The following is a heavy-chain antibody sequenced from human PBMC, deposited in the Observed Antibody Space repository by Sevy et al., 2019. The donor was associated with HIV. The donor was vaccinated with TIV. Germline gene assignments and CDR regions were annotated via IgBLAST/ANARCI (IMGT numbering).Heavy chain of an antibody. CDR1: GFTFSSYS. CDR3: ARVGITMIDYYYYYMDV. Sequence: GGSLRLSCAASGFTFSSYSMNWVRQAPGKGLEWVSSISSSSSYIYYADSVKGRFTISSDNAKNQLYLQMNSLRAEDTAVYYCARVGITMIDYYYYYMDVWGQGTTVTVSS. CDR2: ISSSSSYI. D-gene: IGHD3-22*01. V-gene: IGHV3-21*01. J-gene: IGHJ6*03.